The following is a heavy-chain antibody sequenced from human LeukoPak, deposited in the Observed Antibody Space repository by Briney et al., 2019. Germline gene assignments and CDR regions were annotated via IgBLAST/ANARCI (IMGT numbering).Heavy chain of an antibody. CDR1: GGSISRHY. J-gene: IGHJ4*02. CDR3: ARAGSGWYYFDY. V-gene: IGHV4-59*11. Sequence: SETLSLTCTVSGGSISRHYWNWIRHPPGKGLEWIASIYDRGNTNYNPSLNSRVTISLDTSNNQFSLTLNSVTAAYTAVYFCARAGSGWYYFDYWGQGTLVTVSS. D-gene: IGHD6-19*01. CDR2: IYDRGNT.